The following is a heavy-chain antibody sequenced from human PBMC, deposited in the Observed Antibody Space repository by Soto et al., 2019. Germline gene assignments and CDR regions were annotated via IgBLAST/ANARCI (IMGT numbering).Heavy chain of an antibody. J-gene: IGHJ6*02. CDR1: GGSISSGGYY. V-gene: IGHV4-31*03. Sequence: SETLSLTCTVSGGSISSGGYYWSWIRQHPGKGLEWIGYIYYSGSTYYNPSLKNRVTISVDTSKNQFSLKLSSVTAADTAVYYCARDPGYSSSWYYYYGMDVWGQGTTVTVSS. CDR2: IYYSGST. D-gene: IGHD6-6*01. CDR3: ARDPGYSSSWYYYYGMDV.